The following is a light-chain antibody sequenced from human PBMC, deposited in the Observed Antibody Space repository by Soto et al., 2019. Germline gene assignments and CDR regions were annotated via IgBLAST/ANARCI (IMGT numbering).Light chain of an antibody. J-gene: IGKJ5*01. CDR3: QEHGSSPIS. CDR2: GAS. CDR1: ESVSSSY. Sequence: EIRLAHKPAAQCVSPGERRTRWCRVSESVSSSYLAWYQQKPGQAPRLLIYGASSRATGIPDRFSGSGYETAFTLTLRTLQPEDSAVYNCQEHGSSPISFAQGTRLEI. V-gene: IGKV3-20*01.